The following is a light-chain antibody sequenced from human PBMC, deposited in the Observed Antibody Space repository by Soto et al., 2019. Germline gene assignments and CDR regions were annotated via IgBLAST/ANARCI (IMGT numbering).Light chain of an antibody. Sequence: DIQMTQSPSSVSASGGDRVTSTCRASQSIVTYLNWYLQKPGKAPKLLIYAAISLQSGVPSRLSGSGSGTDFTLTISSLQPEDFATYYCQQTYSTPHTFGQGTKVDI. CDR3: QQTYSTPHT. J-gene: IGKJ2*01. CDR1: QSIVTY. CDR2: AAI. V-gene: IGKV1-39*01.